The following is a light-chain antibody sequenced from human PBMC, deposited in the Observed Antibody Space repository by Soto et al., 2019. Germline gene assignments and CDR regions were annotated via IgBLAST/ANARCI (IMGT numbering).Light chain of an antibody. CDR1: QSVLYSSNSKNY. CDR3: QQYNSYPWT. CDR2: WAS. Sequence: DIVMTQSPDSLAVSLGERATINCKSSQSVLYSSNSKNYLAWYQQKPGQPPKLLIYWASTRESGVPDRFSGSGSGTDFTLTISSLQPDDFATYYCQQYNSYPWTFGQGTKVDIK. V-gene: IGKV4-1*01. J-gene: IGKJ1*01.